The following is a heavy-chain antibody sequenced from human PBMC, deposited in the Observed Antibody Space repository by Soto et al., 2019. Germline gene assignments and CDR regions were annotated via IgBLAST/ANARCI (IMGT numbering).Heavy chain of an antibody. CDR2: ISSTASTI. CDR3: ARAAGIMTRGFHGMDV. CDR1: GFAFSSYE. Sequence: EVQLVESGGGLVQPGGSLRLSCAASGFAFSSYEMNWVRQSPGKGLEWLSYISSTASTIHYADSVKGRFTISSDNANNSVYLQMNSLTADDSAVYYCARAAGIMTRGFHGMDVWGQGTTVTVSS. J-gene: IGHJ6*02. V-gene: IGHV3-48*03. D-gene: IGHD3-10*01.